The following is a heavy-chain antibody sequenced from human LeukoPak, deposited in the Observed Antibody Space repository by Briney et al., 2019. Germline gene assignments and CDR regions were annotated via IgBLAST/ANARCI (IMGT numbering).Heavy chain of an antibody. CDR1: GFTFSSYW. J-gene: IGHJ6*03. CDR3: ARDTTVPQAYYYMDV. V-gene: IGHV3-7*01. CDR2: IKQDGSER. Sequence: GGSLRLSCAASGFTFSSYWMSWVRQAPAKGLEWVANIKQDGSERYYVDSVKGRFTISRDNAKNSLYLQMNSLRAEDTAVYYCARDTTVPQAYYYMDVWGKGTTVTVSS. D-gene: IGHD1-1*01.